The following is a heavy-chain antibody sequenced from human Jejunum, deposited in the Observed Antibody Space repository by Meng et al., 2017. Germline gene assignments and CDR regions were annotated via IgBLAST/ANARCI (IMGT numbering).Heavy chain of an antibody. J-gene: IGHJ3*01. V-gene: IGHV3-48*03. D-gene: IGHD1-26*01. CDR3: ARDAGNLRAFDF. Sequence: GESLKISCEVSGFIFSSFEMNWVRQAPGKGLEWVSYIINGGGRNIYYTDSVKGRFTISRDNAKNSLYLQMSSLRAEDTAIYYCARDAGNLRAFDFWGQGTMVTVSS. CDR1: GFIFSSFE. CDR2: IINGGGRNI.